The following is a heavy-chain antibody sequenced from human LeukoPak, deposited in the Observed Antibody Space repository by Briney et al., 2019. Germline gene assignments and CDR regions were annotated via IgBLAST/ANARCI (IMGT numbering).Heavy chain of an antibody. Sequence: GGSLRLSCAASGFTFSSYAMNWVRQAPGKGLEWVSSISGSGETPYYADSLKGRFTISRDNFKNTLYLQMNSLRAEDTALYYCAKGADLDLVVVPAVRHWGQGTLATVSS. V-gene: IGHV3-23*01. CDR1: GFTFSSYA. CDR2: ISGSGETP. J-gene: IGHJ4*02. CDR3: AKGADLDLVVVPAVRH. D-gene: IGHD2-2*03.